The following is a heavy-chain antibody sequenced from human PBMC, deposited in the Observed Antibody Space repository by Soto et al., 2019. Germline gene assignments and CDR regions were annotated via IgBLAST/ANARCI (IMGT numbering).Heavy chain of an antibody. V-gene: IGHV3-53*01. J-gene: IGHJ3*02. CDR3: ARDGGGEYCSGGSCSANDAFDI. CDR1: GFTVSSNY. Sequence: EVQLVESGGGLIQPGGSLRLSCAASGFTVSSNYMSWVRQAPGKGLEWVSVIYSGGSTYYADSVKGRFTISRDNSKNTLYLQRNSLRAEDTAVYYCARDGGGEYCSGGSCSANDAFDIWGQGTMVTVSS. CDR2: IYSGGST. D-gene: IGHD2-15*01.